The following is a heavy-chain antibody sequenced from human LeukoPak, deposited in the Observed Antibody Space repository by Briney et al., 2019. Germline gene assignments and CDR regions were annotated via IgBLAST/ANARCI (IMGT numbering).Heavy chain of an antibody. D-gene: IGHD2-21*01. V-gene: IGHV3-7*01. CDR3: ARAPHFVYGGGRYYFDY. Sequence: GGSLRLSCAASGFTFSNYWMTWVRQAPGRGLEWVANIKQDGSEQYYVDSVKGRFTISRDNAKNSLYLQMNSLRDEDTAVYYCARAPHFVYGGGRYYFDYWGQGTPVTVSS. CDR1: GFTFSNYW. CDR2: IKQDGSEQ. J-gene: IGHJ4*02.